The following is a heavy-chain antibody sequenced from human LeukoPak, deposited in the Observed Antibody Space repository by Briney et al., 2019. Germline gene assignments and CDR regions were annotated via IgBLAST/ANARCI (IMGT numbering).Heavy chain of an antibody. D-gene: IGHD2-2*01. CDR3: ARRYCSSTSCYGAFDY. CDR1: GGSISSGSYY. V-gene: IGHV4-61*02. Sequence: SETLSLTCTVSGGSISSGSYYWSWIRQPAGKGLEWIGRIYTSGSTNYNPSLKSRVTISVDTSKNQFSLKLSSVSAADTAVYYCARRYCSSTSCYGAFDYWGQRTLVTVSS. CDR2: IYTSGST. J-gene: IGHJ4*02.